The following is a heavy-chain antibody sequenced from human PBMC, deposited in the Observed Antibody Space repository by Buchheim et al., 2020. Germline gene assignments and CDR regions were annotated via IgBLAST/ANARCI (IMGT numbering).Heavy chain of an antibody. Sequence: EVQLVESGGGLVKPGGSLRLSCAASGFTFSSYSMNWVRQAPGKGLEWVSSISSSSSYIYYADSVKGRFTISRDNAKNSLYLQMNSLRAEDTAVYYCARDTPSQWLVPYYYGMDVWGQGTT. V-gene: IGHV3-21*01. CDR3: ARDTPSQWLVPYYYGMDV. D-gene: IGHD6-19*01. CDR2: ISSSSSYI. CDR1: GFTFSSYS. J-gene: IGHJ6*02.